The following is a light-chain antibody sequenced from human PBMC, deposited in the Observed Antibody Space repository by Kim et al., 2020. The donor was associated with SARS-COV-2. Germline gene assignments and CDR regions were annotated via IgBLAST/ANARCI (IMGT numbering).Light chain of an antibody. CDR1: QSISNN. V-gene: IGKV3-15*01. J-gene: IGKJ1*01. CDR2: AAS. CDR3: QQYNKWPRA. Sequence: EMVMTQSPATLSVSPGERATLSCRASQSISNNLVWSQQKPGQAPRLLIYAASTRATGIPARFSGSGSGTEFTLTISSLQSEDFAVYYCQQYNKWPRAFGQGTKVDIK.